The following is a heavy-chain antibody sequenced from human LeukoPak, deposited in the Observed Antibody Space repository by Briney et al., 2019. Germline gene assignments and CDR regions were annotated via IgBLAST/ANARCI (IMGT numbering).Heavy chain of an antibody. V-gene: IGHV4-39*07. Sequence: PSETLSLTCTVSGGSISTITYYWGWIRQPPGKGLEWVGHMYYRGNTFYNPSLKSRVTISVDTSKNQFSLKLRSVTAADTAVYYCASCPWFGEDVGYWGQGTLVTVSS. CDR3: ASCPWFGEDVGY. D-gene: IGHD3-10*01. CDR2: MYYRGNT. CDR1: GGSISTITYY. J-gene: IGHJ4*02.